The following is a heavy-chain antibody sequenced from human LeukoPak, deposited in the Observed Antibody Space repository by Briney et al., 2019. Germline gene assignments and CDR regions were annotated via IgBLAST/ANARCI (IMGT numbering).Heavy chain of an antibody. D-gene: IGHD6-19*01. CDR2: INSDGSST. CDR3: ARAHSGNKHPEDYFDY. V-gene: IGHV3-74*01. CDR1: GFTFSSYA. J-gene: IGHJ4*02. Sequence: PGGSLRLSCAASGFTFSSYAMSWVRQAPGKGLVWVSRINSDGSSTSYADSVKGRFTISRDNAKNTLYLQMNSLRAEDTAVYYCARAHSGNKHPEDYFDYWGQGTLVTVSS.